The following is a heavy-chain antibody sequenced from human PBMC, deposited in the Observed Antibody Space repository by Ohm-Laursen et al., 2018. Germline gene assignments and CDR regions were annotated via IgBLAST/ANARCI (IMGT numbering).Heavy chain of an antibody. CDR3: AKDPNPITMVRGVFDY. Sequence: GSLRLSCAASGFSFSSYAVTWVRQAPGKGLERVSSISSSSSYIYYADLVEGRFTISRDNAKNSLFLQMNSLRAEDTAVYYCAKDPNPITMVRGVFDYWGQGTLVTVSS. V-gene: IGHV3-21*01. CDR1: GFSFSSYA. D-gene: IGHD3-10*01. J-gene: IGHJ4*02. CDR2: ISSSSSYI.